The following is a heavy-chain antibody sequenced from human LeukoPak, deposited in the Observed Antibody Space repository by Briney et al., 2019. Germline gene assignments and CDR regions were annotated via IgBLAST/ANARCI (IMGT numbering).Heavy chain of an antibody. J-gene: IGHJ4*02. D-gene: IGHD3-9*01. CDR1: GFTFSNCA. CDR3: AKWGDYDILTGYYDSDY. V-gene: IGHV3-23*01. CDR2: VSGRDDST. Sequence: GASLRLSCAASGFTFSNCAMSWVRQAPGKGLEWVSAVSGRDDSTYYADSVKGRFTISRDTSKNTLYLQMNSLRAEDTAVYYCAKWGDYDILTGYYDSDYWGQGTLVTVSS.